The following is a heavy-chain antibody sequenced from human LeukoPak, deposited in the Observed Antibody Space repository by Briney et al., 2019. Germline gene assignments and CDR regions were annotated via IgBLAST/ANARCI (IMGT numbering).Heavy chain of an antibody. CDR1: GFTFDDYA. Sequence: GRSLRLSCAASGFTFDDYAMHWVRQAPGKGLEWVSGISWNSGSIGYADSVKGRFTISRDNAKNSLYLQMNSLRAEDTALYYCAKDRDLITIFGGPMDVWGKGTTVTVPS. J-gene: IGHJ6*04. CDR2: ISWNSGSI. CDR3: AKDRDLITIFGGPMDV. V-gene: IGHV3-9*01. D-gene: IGHD3-3*01.